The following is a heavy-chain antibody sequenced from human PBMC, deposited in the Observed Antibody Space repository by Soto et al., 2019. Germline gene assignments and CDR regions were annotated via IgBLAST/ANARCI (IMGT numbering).Heavy chain of an antibody. Sequence: QVQLQESGPGLVKPSQTLSLTCTVSGGSISSGGYYWSWIRQHPGKGLEWIGYIYYSGGTYYNPSLKSRVTISVDTSKNQFSLKLSAVTAADTAVYYCAREANPVAGAAFDIWGQGTMVTVSS. CDR3: AREANPVAGAAFDI. J-gene: IGHJ3*02. CDR1: GGSISSGGYY. D-gene: IGHD6-13*01. V-gene: IGHV4-31*03. CDR2: IYYSGGT.